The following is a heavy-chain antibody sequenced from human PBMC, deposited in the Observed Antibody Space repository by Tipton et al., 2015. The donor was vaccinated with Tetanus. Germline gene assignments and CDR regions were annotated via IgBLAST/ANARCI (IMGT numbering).Heavy chain of an antibody. CDR2: IYSGGST. J-gene: IGHJ6*02. CDR3: AKDKGVTPHFGMDV. Sequence: SLRLSCAASGFTVSSNYMSWVRQTPGKGLEWVSVIYSGGSTYYADSVKGRFTISRDNAKNSLYLQMNSLKTEDTALYYCAKDKGVTPHFGMDVWGQGTTVTVSS. D-gene: IGHD2-21*02. V-gene: IGHV3-53*05. CDR1: GFTVSSNY.